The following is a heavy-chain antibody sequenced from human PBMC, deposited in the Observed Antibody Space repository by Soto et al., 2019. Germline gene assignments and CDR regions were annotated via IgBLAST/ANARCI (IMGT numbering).Heavy chain of an antibody. J-gene: IGHJ4*02. CDR3: ARRAFYPGLDY. CDR1: VGSISSYY. Sequence: SETLSLTCTVSVGSISSYYWSWIRQPPGKGLEWIGYIYYSGSTNYNPSLKSRVTISVDTSKNQFSLKLSSVTAADTAVYYRARRAFYPGLDYWGQGTLVTVSS. CDR2: IYYSGST. V-gene: IGHV4-59*01.